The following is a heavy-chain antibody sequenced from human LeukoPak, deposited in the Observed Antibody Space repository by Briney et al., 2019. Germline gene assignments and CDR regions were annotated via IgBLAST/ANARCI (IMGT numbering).Heavy chain of an antibody. J-gene: IGHJ1*01. CDR1: GFTFSSYA. D-gene: IGHD2/OR15-2a*01. V-gene: IGHV3-30-3*01. Sequence: GRSLRLSCAASGFTFSSYAMHWVRQAPGKGLEWVAVISYDGSNKYYADSVKGRFTISRDNSKDSLYLQMNSLRDEDTAVYYCARDSRNTLEHWGQGTLVTVSS. CDR3: ARDSRNTLEH. CDR2: ISYDGSNK.